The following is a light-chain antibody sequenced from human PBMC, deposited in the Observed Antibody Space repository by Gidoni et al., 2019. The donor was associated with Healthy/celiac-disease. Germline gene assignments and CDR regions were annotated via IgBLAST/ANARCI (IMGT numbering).Light chain of an antibody. J-gene: IGKJ2*01. CDR1: QSISSY. V-gene: IGKV1-39*01. CDR2: AAS. CDR3: QQSYSTPRT. Sequence: DIQMTQSPSSLSASVGDRVTITCRASQSISSYLNWYQQKPGKAPKLLIYAASSLQSGVPSRFSGSGYGTDFTLTISSLQPEDFATDYCQQSYSTPRTFGQGTKLEIK.